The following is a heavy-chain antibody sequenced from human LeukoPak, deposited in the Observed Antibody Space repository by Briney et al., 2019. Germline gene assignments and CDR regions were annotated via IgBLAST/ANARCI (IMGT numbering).Heavy chain of an antibody. V-gene: IGHV3-53*01. CDR1: GFTVSSNY. CDR2: IYSGGST. J-gene: IGHJ3*02. Sequence: IELGGSLRLSCAASGFTVSSNYMSWVRQAPGEGLEWVSVIYSGGSTYYADSVKGRFTISRDNSKNTLYLQMNSLRVEDTAVYYCAREIYCSASSCTGGVFDIWGQGTMVTVSS. CDR3: AREIYCSASSCTGGVFDI. D-gene: IGHD2-15*01.